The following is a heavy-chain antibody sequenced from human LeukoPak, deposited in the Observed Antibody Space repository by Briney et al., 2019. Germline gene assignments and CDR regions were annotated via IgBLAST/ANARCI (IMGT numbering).Heavy chain of an antibody. V-gene: IGHV1-46*01. CDR1: GYTFTSYY. CDR3: ARGPKRSHSSGWPRVDY. CDR2: INPSGGST. D-gene: IGHD6-19*01. Sequence: GASVKVSCKASGYTFTSYYMHWVRQAPGQGLEWMGIINPSGGSTSYAQKFQGRVTMTRDTSTSTVYMELSSLRSEDTAVYYCARGPKRSHSSGWPRVDYWGQGTLVTVSS. J-gene: IGHJ4*02.